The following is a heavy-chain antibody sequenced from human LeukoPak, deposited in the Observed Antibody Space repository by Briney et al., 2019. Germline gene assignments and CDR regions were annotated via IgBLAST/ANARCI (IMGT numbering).Heavy chain of an antibody. CDR1: GFTFSNYA. D-gene: IGHD3-10*01. CDR3: AKHDLSGSCFVY. J-gene: IGHJ4*02. CDR2: ICGSGSCT. Sequence: GGSLRLSCAASGFTFSNYALGWVRQAPGKGLEWVSTICGSGSCTYYADSVKGRFTISRDNSRNTLSLQMNSLRVEDAALYYCAKHDLSGSCFVYWGQGTLVTVSS. V-gene: IGHV3-23*01.